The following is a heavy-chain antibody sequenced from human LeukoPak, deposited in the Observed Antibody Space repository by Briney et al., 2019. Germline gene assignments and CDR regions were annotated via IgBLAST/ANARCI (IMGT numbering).Heavy chain of an antibody. D-gene: IGHD3-22*01. CDR2: ISYYGLNK. Sequence: GGSVRLFCGPSGFTLSTYGMHWVRQAPGKGLEGVAVISYYGLNKYDADSVNGRFTISRDNSKNTLNLQMNSLGAEDTAVYYCAKGGCREYYYSSGYSPCAMDVWGQGTTVTVSS. CDR1: GFTLSTYG. J-gene: IGHJ6*02. V-gene: IGHV3-30*18. CDR3: AKGGCREYYYSSGYSPCAMDV.